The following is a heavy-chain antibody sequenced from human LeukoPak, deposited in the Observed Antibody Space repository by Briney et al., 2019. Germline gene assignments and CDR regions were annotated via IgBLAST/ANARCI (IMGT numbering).Heavy chain of an antibody. CDR3: ARAPSEIGGYYPEYFRH. J-gene: IGHJ1*01. V-gene: IGHV3-74*01. CDR1: GFIFTTYW. CDR2: IKSDGST. D-gene: IGHD3-3*01. Sequence: GGSLRLSCAASGFIFTTYWMHWVRQAPGKGLVWGSRIKSDGSTNYADSVQGRFTISRDNAKNILPLQMNRLSPEDTGVYYCARAPSEIGGYYPEYFRHWGQGTLVPVPS.